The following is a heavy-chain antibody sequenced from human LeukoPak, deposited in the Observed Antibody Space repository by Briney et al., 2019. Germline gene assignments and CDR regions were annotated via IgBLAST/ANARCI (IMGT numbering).Heavy chain of an antibody. Sequence: GGSLRLSCVASGFSFNNYRMTWVRQAPGKGLEWVANIKQVGSEKQYVDSVKGRFAISRDNAKKSLYLQINTLGAEDTAVYYCVRGPHIAATSYWGQGTLVTVSS. J-gene: IGHJ4*02. V-gene: IGHV3-7*03. CDR2: IKQVGSEK. CDR3: VRGPHIAATSY. CDR1: GFSFNNYR. D-gene: IGHD6-25*01.